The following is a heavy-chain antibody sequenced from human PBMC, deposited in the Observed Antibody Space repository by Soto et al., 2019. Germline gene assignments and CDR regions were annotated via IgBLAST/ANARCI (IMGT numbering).Heavy chain of an antibody. J-gene: IGHJ6*03. D-gene: IGHD2-15*01. CDR1: GYTFPSYG. V-gene: IGHV1-18*01. CDR2: ISAYNGNT. Sequence: ASVKVSCKSSGYTFPSYGISWVRQAPGPGLEWMGWISAYNGNTNYAQKLQGRVTMTTDTSTSTAYMELRSLRSDDTAVYYCARGRYCSGGSCKNYYYYYYMDVWGKGTTVTVSS. CDR3: ARGRYCSGGSCKNYYYYYYMDV.